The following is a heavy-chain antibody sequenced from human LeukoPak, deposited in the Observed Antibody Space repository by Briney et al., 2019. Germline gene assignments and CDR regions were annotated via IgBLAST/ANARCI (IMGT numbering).Heavy chain of an antibody. J-gene: IGHJ5*02. CDR3: ARGGLVVVVAATPSTTPGLLHWLDP. Sequence: GASVKVSCKASGYTFTSYGISWVRQAPGQGLEWMGWISAYNGNTKKAQKVLGRVTMTTDTSTSTAYMELRSLRSDDTAVYYCARGGLVVVVAATPSTTPGLLHWLDPWGQGTLVSVSS. D-gene: IGHD2-15*01. CDR1: GYTFTSYG. CDR2: ISAYNGNT. V-gene: IGHV1-18*01.